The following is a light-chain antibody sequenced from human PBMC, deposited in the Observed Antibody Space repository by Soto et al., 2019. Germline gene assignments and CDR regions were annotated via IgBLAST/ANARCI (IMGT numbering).Light chain of an antibody. CDR1: SSDFGSYNR. CDR2: EVS. V-gene: IGLV2-18*01. Sequence: QSVLTQPPSVSGSPGQSVTISCTGTSSDFGSYNRVSWYQRPPGTGLKLMIYEVSNRPSGVPDRFSGSKSGNTASLTISGLQAEDEAEYYCSLYTADSTNVFGAETKVTVL. J-gene: IGLJ1*01. CDR3: SLYTADSTNV.